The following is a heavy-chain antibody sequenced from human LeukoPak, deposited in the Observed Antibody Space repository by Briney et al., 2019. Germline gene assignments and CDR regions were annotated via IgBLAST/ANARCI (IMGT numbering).Heavy chain of an antibody. J-gene: IGHJ4*02. CDR1: GGTFSSYA. CDR3: ATLSTGYSSSWVFDY. D-gene: IGHD6-13*01. V-gene: IGHV1-69*06. Sequence: SVKVSCKASGGTFSSYAISWVRQAPGQGLEWMGGIIPIFGTANYAQKFQGRVTITADKSTSTAYMELSSLRSEDTAVYYCATLSTGYSSSWVFDYWGQGTLVTVSS. CDR2: IIPIFGTA.